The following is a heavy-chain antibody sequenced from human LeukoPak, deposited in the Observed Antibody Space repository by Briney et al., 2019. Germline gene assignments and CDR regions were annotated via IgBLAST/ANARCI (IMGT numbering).Heavy chain of an antibody. Sequence: SETLSLTCTVSGGSISSYYWSWIRQPVGKGLEWIGRIYTSGSTNYNPSLKSRVTMSVDTSKNQFSLKLSSVTAADTAVYYCATRITMVRGEYYMDVWGKGTTVTVSS. CDR1: GGSISSYY. CDR3: ATRITMVRGEYYMDV. J-gene: IGHJ6*03. CDR2: IYTSGST. D-gene: IGHD3-10*01. V-gene: IGHV4-4*07.